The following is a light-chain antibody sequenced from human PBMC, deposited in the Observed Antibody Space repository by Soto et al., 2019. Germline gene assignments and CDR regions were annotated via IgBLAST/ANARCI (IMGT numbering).Light chain of an antibody. Sequence: QLVLTQPPSASGAPGQRVTISCTGSNCNIGAGYDVHWYQQLPGTAPKLIIYANSNRPSGVPDRFSGSKSGTSASLAITGLQAEDEADYYCQSYERSLSARVFGGGTKLTVL. V-gene: IGLV1-40*01. J-gene: IGLJ3*02. CDR3: QSYERSLSARV. CDR2: ANS. CDR1: NCNIGAGYD.